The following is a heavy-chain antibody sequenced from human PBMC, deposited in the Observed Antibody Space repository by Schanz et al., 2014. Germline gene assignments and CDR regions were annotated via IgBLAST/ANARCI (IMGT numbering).Heavy chain of an antibody. V-gene: IGHV3-11*04. CDR3: ARDQSPYTNSSDVRYFDY. Sequence: VQLLESGGGLVQPGGSLRISCAASGFTFSDYYMTWIRQAPGKGLEWVSDISDSGDSTHYADSVKGRFTISRDNAKNLLYLQMNGLRAEDTAVYFCARDQSPYTNSSDVRYFDYWGQGSLVTVSS. CDR1: GFTFSDYY. D-gene: IGHD6-6*01. CDR2: ISDSGDST. J-gene: IGHJ4*02.